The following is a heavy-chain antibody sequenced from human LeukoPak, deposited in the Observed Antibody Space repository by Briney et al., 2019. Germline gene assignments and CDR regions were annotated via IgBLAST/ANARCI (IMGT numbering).Heavy chain of an antibody. CDR3: ARGYSSSSYNRFDP. D-gene: IGHD6-13*01. Sequence: SETLSLTCAVYGGSFSGYYWSWIRQPPGKGLEWIGEINHSGSTNYNPSLKSRVTISVDTSKNQFSLKLSSVTAADTAVYYCARGYSSSSYNRFDPWGQGTLVTVSS. CDR1: GGSFSGYY. V-gene: IGHV4-34*01. J-gene: IGHJ5*02. CDR2: INHSGST.